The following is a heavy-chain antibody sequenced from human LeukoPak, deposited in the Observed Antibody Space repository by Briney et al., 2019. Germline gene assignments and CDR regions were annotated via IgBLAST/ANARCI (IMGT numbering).Heavy chain of an antibody. V-gene: IGHV3-23*01. D-gene: IGHD1-26*01. Sequence: GGSLRLSCAASGFTFSSYAMSWVRQAPGKGLEWVSAISGSGGSTYYADSVKGRFTISRDNSKNTLYLQMNSLRAEDTAVYYCVGGSYWDYYFDYWGQGTLVTVSS. J-gene: IGHJ4*02. CDR3: VGGSYWDYYFDY. CDR2: ISGSGGST. CDR1: GFTFSSYA.